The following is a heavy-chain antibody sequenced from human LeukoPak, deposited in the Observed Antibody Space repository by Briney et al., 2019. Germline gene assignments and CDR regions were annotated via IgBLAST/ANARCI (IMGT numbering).Heavy chain of an antibody. D-gene: IGHD1-26*01. Sequence: GGSLRLSCAASGFTFSSYRMNWVRQAPGKGGEWGSSISDSSSYIYHADSVKGRFTISRDNAKNSVYLQMNSLRAEDTATYYCTKGENGMDVWGQGTTVTVSS. J-gene: IGHJ6*02. CDR1: GFTFSSYR. V-gene: IGHV3-21*01. CDR3: TKGENGMDV. CDR2: ISDSSSYI.